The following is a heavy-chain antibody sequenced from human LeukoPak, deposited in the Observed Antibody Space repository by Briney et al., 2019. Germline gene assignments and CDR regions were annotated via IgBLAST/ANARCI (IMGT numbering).Heavy chain of an antibody. CDR2: IYQSGSGNS. CDR3: VSTLRFLPYRRFDY. Sequence: PSETLSLTCSVSSDSIISSNYYWGWIRQPPGKGLEWIGSIYQSGSGNSYYNPSLKSRVTISGDTSKNQFSLRLRSVTAADTAVYYCVSTLRFLPYRRFDYWGQGTLVIVPS. CDR1: SDSIISSNYY. D-gene: IGHD3-3*01. J-gene: IGHJ4*02. V-gene: IGHV4-39*01.